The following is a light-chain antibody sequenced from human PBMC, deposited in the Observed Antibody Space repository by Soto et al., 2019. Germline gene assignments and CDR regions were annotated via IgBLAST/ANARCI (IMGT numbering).Light chain of an antibody. J-gene: IGKJ4*01. CDR3: QQYNNWPLT. Sequence: EIVLTQSPATLSLSPGERATLSCRASQSVRSYLAWYQQKPGQAPRLLIYGASTRATGVPARFSGSGSATQFTLTISNPQSEDFGFYYCQQYNNWPLTFGAGTKVDIK. CDR2: GAS. CDR1: QSVRSY. V-gene: IGKV3-15*01.